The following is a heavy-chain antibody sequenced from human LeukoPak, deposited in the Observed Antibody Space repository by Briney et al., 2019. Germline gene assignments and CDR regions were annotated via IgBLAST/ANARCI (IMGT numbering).Heavy chain of an antibody. D-gene: IGHD3-10*01. CDR1: GFTFSGFW. J-gene: IGHJ6*02. V-gene: IGHV3-7*01. CDR3: ARDEYGSGSYYGMDV. Sequence: PGGSLRLSRAASGFTFSGFWMSWFRQTPGKGLEWVANVKEDGSEKFYVDSVKGRFAISRDNAKNSLSLQMNSLRAEDTAVYYCARDEYGSGSYYGMDVWGQGTTVTVSS. CDR2: VKEDGSEK.